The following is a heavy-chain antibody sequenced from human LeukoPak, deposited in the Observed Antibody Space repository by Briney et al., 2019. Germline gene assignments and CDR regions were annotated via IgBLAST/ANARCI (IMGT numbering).Heavy chain of an antibody. CDR2: INGDGSRT. Sequence: GGSLRLSCAASGFTFSSYWMHWVRQAPGKGLVWVSRINGDGSRTSYADSVKGRFTISRDNAKNTLYLQMNSLRAEDTAVYYCARDRGSTEFDYWGQGTLFTVSS. V-gene: IGHV3-74*01. D-gene: IGHD1-26*01. J-gene: IGHJ4*02. CDR3: ARDRGSTEFDY. CDR1: GFTFSSYW.